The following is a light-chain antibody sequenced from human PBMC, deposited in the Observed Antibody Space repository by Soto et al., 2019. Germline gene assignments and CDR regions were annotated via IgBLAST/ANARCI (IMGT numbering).Light chain of an antibody. CDR1: SSDVGGYNY. Sequence: LTHPASVSGSPGQSITISCTGTSSDVGGYNYVSWYQQHPGKAPKLMIYEVSNRPSGVSNRFSGSKSGNTASLTISGLQAEDEDDYYCNSYTSSSTYVFGTGTKAPS. V-gene: IGLV2-14*01. CDR2: EVS. J-gene: IGLJ1*01. CDR3: NSYTSSSTYV.